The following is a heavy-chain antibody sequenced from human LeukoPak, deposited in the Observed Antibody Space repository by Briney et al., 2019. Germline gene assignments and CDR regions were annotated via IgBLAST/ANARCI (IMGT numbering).Heavy chain of an antibody. CDR1: GGSISSYY. Sequence: SETLSLTCTVSGGSISSYYWSWIRQPPGKGLEWIGYIYYSGSTNYNPSLKSRVTISVDTSKNQFSLKLSSVTAADTAVYYCARDLGISGPGDYWGQGTLVTVSS. CDR2: IYYSGST. V-gene: IGHV4-59*01. CDR3: ARDLGISGPGDY. D-gene: IGHD5-12*01. J-gene: IGHJ4*02.